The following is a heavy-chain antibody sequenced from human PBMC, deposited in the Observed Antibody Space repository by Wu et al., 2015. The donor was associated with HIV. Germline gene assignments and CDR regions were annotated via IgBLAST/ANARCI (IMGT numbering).Heavy chain of an antibody. D-gene: IGHD5-24*01. CDR1: GGTFSSYG. J-gene: IGHJ6*02. CDR3: ARHYEMDTTTDYYYYGMDV. Sequence: QVQLVQSGAEVKKPGSSVTVSCKASGGTFSSYGITWVRQAPGQGLEWMGRIIPIFGITNYAQKFQGRVTITTEESTTTAYMELSSLRSEDTAIYYCARHYEMDTTTDYYYYGMDVWGQGTTVTVSS. V-gene: IGHV1-69*05. CDR2: IIPIFGIT.